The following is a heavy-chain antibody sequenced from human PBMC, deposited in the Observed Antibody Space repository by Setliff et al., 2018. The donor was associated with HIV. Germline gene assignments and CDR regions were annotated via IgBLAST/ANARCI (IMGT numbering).Heavy chain of an antibody. Sequence: ASVKVSCKASGYTFINYAMNWVRQAPGQGFEWMGWINTNTGSPTYAQAFTGRFVFSVDSSVTTAYLQISSLKAEDTAVYYYARALYGDYGGDINWLDPWGHGTRVTVSS. CDR3: ARALYGDYGGDINWLDP. J-gene: IGHJ5*02. CDR1: GYTFINYA. D-gene: IGHD4-17*01. V-gene: IGHV7-4-1*02. CDR2: INTNTGSP.